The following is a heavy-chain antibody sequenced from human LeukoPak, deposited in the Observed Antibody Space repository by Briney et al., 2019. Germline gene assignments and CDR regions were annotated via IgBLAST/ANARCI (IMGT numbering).Heavy chain of an antibody. CDR3: ARDKNLVVRGVRPNYDAFDI. V-gene: IGHV3-23*01. CDR1: GFTFSSYG. D-gene: IGHD3-10*01. CDR2: ISGSGGST. J-gene: IGHJ3*02. Sequence: GGSLRLSCAASGFTFSSYGMSWVRQAPGKGLEWVSAISGSGGSTYYADSVKGRFTISRDNSKNTLYLQMNSLRAEDTAVYYCARDKNLVVRGVRPNYDAFDIWGQGTMVTVSS.